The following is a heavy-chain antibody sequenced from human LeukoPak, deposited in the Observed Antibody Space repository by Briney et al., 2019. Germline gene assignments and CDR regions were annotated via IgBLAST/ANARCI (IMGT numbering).Heavy chain of an antibody. Sequence: ASGKVSCKASGYTFTGYYMHWVRQAPGQGLEWMGWINPNSGGTNYAQKFQGRVTMTRDTSISTAYMELSRLRADDTAVYYCARSPISITGTTVDYWGQGTLVTVSS. CDR3: ARSPISITGTTVDY. V-gene: IGHV1-2*02. CDR2: INPNSGGT. D-gene: IGHD1/OR15-1a*01. J-gene: IGHJ4*02. CDR1: GYTFTGYY.